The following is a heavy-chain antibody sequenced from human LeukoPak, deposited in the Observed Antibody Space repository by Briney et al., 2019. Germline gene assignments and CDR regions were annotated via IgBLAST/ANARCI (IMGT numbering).Heavy chain of an antibody. V-gene: IGHV3-64*02. D-gene: IGHD1-26*01. J-gene: IGHJ4*02. CDR1: GFLFRDYA. Sequence: GGSLRLSCVASGFLFRDYAIHWVRQAPGKGLEYVSVINRDGRITYYADSVKGRFTMSRDNSKNTVYLQMGSLRSEDMAVYYCTRDGGSFCDFDYWGQGALVTVSS. CDR3: TRDGGSFCDFDY. CDR2: INRDGRIT.